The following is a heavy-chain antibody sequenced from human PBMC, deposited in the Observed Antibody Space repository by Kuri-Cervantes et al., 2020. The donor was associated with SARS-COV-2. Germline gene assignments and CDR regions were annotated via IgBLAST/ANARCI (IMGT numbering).Heavy chain of an antibody. CDR1: GFTFGDYA. CDR2: IRSKAYGGTT. D-gene: IGHD3-3*01. V-gene: IGHV3-49*04. J-gene: IGHJ4*02. CDR3: TRDDFWSGYFGD. Sequence: GGSLRLSCTASGFTFGDYAMSWVRQAPGKGLEWVGFIRSKAYGGTTEYAASVKGRFTISRDDSKSIAYLQMNSLKTEDTAVYYCTRDDFWSGYFGDWGQGTLVTVSS.